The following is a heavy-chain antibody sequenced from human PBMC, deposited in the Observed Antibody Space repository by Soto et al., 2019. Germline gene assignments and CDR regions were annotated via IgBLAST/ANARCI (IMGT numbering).Heavy chain of an antibody. CDR2: IIPILGIA. CDR3: AREVDTAMDPAYYYYGMDV. V-gene: IGHV1-69*08. Sequence: QVQLVQSGAEVKKPGSSVKVSCKASGGTFSSYTISWVRQAPGQGLEWMGRIIPILGIANYAQKFQGRVTITAVKSTSTAYMELSSLRSEDTAVYYCAREVDTAMDPAYYYYGMDVWGQGTTVTVSS. CDR1: GGTFSSYT. D-gene: IGHD5-18*01. J-gene: IGHJ6*02.